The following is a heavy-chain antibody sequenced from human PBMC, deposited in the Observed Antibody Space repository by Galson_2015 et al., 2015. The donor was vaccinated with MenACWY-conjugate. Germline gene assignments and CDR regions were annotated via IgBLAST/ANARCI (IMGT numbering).Heavy chain of an antibody. V-gene: IGHV1-18*01. J-gene: IGHJ5*02. CDR3: ARGGYYGSGSYRADVPPFDP. CDR1: GYTFTSYG. D-gene: IGHD3-10*01. CDR2: ISAYNGNT. Sequence: QSGAEVKKPGASVKVSCKASGYTFTSYGISWVRQTTGQGLEWMGWISAYNGNTNNAQKLQGRVAVTTDTSTSTACMELRSLRSDDAGVYYCARGGYYGSGSYRADVPPFDPWGQGTLVTVSS.